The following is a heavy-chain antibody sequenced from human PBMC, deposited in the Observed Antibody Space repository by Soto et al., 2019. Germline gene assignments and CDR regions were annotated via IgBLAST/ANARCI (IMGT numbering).Heavy chain of an antibody. V-gene: IGHV4-59*01. CDR1: GGSISSYY. Sequence: SETLSLTCTVSGGSISSYYWSWIRQPPGKGLEWIGYIYSSGSTSYSPSLKSRVTISLDTSRNQFSLKLSSVTAADTAMYYCAREKYSSSLAISFFEYWGQGTLVTVSS. D-gene: IGHD6-6*01. J-gene: IGHJ4*02. CDR3: AREKYSSSLAISFFEY. CDR2: IYSSGST.